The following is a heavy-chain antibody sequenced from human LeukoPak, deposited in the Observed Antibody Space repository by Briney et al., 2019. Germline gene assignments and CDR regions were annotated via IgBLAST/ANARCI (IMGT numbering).Heavy chain of an antibody. CDR1: GFSLSTSGMC. CDR3: ARHYYGSGSFDY. V-gene: IGHV2-70*11. J-gene: IGHJ4*02. CDR2: IDWDDDK. D-gene: IGHD3-10*01. Sequence: SGPTLVNPTQTLTLTCTFSGFSLSTSGMCVTWIRQPPGKAREWLARIDWDDDKYYSTSLKTRLTISKDTSKNQVVLTMTNMDPVDTATYFCARHYYGSGSFDYWGQGTLVTVSS.